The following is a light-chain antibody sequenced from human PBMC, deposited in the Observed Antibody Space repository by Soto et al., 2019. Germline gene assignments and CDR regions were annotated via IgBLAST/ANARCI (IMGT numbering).Light chain of an antibody. CDR2: LTS. Sequence: DIQMTQSPSSLSASVGDRVTITCRASQSISTYLNWFHQKPGRAPKLLIYLTSTLQSGVPSRLSGSGSGTDFTLTISSPQPEDFATYYCQQSSTTPWTFGQGTKVDVK. CDR3: QQSSTTPWT. J-gene: IGKJ1*01. CDR1: QSISTY. V-gene: IGKV1-39*01.